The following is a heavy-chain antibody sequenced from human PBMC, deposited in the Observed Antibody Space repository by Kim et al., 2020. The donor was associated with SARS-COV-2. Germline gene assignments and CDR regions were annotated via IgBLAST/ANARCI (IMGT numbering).Heavy chain of an antibody. Sequence: GGSLRLSCAASGFTFSSHVMNWVRQAPGKGLEWVALIKYEGGTKKYTDSVKGRFTVSRDNSKNTLFLQMNSLRPEDTAVYYCARNLVGDTDLGAWGQGTLVTVSS. CDR1: GFTFSSHV. V-gene: IGHV3-30*03. CDR3: ARNLVGDTDLGA. CDR2: IKYEGGTK. J-gene: IGHJ5*02. D-gene: IGHD1-26*01.